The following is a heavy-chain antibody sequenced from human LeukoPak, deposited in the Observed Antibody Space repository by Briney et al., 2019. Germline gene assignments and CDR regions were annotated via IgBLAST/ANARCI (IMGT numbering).Heavy chain of an antibody. CDR1: GYTFTSYD. D-gene: IGHD3-16*01. CDR3: ARLYQDEFDY. J-gene: IGHJ4*02. CDR2: MNPNRGNT. Sequence: ASVQVSRKASGYTFTSYDINWVRPATAQGLEWMGWMNPNRGNTGYAQKFQGRVTMTRNTSISTAYMELSSLRSEDTAVYYCARLYQDEFDYWGQGTLVTVSS. V-gene: IGHV1-8*01.